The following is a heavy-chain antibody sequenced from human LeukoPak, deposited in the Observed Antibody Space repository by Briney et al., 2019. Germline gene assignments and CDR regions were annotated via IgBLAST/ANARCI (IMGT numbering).Heavy chain of an antibody. D-gene: IGHD2/OR15-2a*01. Sequence: SVKVSCXASGGTFSSYTISWVRQAHGQGLEWMGRIIPILGIANYAQKFQGRVTITADKSTSTAYMELSSLRSEDTAVYYCARDEPLSDYWGQGTLVTVSS. CDR3: ARDEPLSDY. CDR2: IIPILGIA. CDR1: GGTFSSYT. J-gene: IGHJ4*02. V-gene: IGHV1-69*04.